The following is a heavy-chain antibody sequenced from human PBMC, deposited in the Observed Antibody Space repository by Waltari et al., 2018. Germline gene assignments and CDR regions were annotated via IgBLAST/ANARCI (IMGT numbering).Heavy chain of an antibody. CDR3: ARETRHGDWFDP. D-gene: IGHD3-16*01. V-gene: IGHV4-4*07. CDR2: IYVGGTT. Sequence: QVQLHESGPGLVQPSEPLSLACPVSGDSVGSNYWSWIRQSAGKGMEWIGRIYVGGTTNYNPALSGRVSMSVDMSKNQIFLKIMSVTAADTGVYYCARETRHGDWFDPWGQGTLVTVSS. J-gene: IGHJ5*02. CDR1: GDSVGSNY.